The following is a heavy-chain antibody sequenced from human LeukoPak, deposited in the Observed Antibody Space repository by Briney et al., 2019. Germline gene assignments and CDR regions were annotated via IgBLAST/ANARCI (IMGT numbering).Heavy chain of an antibody. CDR2: IKEDGSYK. J-gene: IGHJ4*02. CDR1: GFTLTSYW. D-gene: IGHD2-21*02. Sequence: GGSLRLSCAVSGFTLTSYWMSWVRQAPGKGLEWVANIKEDGSYKYHADSVKGRLTISRDKAKNSLYLQMNSLRAEDTAVYYCARDATRGGDNDYWGQGTRVIVSS. CDR3: ARDATRGGDNDY. V-gene: IGHV3-7*01.